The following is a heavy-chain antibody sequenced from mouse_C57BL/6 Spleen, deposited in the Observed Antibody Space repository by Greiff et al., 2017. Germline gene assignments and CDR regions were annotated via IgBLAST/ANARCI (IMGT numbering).Heavy chain of an antibody. CDR3: AREFAY. V-gene: IGHV5-17*01. CDR1: GFTFSDYG. CDR2: ISSGSSTI. J-gene: IGHJ3*01. Sequence: EVQLVESGGGLVKPGGSLKLSCAASGFTFSDYGMHWVRQAPETGLAWVAYISSGSSTIYYADTVKGRFTISRDNAKNTLFLQMTSLRSEDTAMYYCAREFAYWGQGTLVTVSA.